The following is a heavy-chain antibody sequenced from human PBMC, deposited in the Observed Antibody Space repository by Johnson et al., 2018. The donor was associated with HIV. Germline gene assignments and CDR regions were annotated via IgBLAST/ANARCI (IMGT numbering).Heavy chain of an antibody. CDR2: ISYDGSNK. CDR1: GFTFSSYA. Sequence: QVQLVESGGGVVQPGRSLRLSCAASGFTFSSYAMHWVRQAPGKGLEWVAVISYDGSNKYYADSVKGRFTISRDNSKNTLYLQMNSLRAEDTAVYYCAENMWGFRDSGCDRDAFDIWGQGTMVTVSS. J-gene: IGHJ3*02. CDR3: AENMWGFRDSGCDRDAFDI. V-gene: IGHV3-30*18. D-gene: IGHD5-12*01.